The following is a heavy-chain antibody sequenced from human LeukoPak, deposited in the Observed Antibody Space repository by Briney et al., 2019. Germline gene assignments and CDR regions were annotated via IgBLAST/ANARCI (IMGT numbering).Heavy chain of an antibody. Sequence: GGSLRLSCAASGFTFNDYAMNWVRQAPGKGLEWVSVIYSGGSTYYADSVKGRFTISRDNSKNTLYLQMNSLRAEDTAVYYCAKVGSGWDFDYWGQGTLVTVSS. CDR2: IYSGGST. J-gene: IGHJ4*02. V-gene: IGHV3-23*03. D-gene: IGHD6-19*01. CDR1: GFTFNDYA. CDR3: AKVGSGWDFDY.